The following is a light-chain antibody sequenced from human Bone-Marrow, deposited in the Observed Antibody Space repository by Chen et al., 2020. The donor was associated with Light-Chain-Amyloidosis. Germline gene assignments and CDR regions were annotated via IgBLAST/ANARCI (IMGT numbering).Light chain of an antibody. CDR2: SVD. J-gene: IGLJ3*02. Sequence: QSGLAQPPSASGTPGQRLTIACSGSSSNIGRNTVNWYQQLPGTGPKLLIYSVDQRPSGVPDRFSGSKSGTSASLAISGLQSEDEADYYCSAWDASLNGPVFGGGTKLTVL. V-gene: IGLV1-44*01. CDR1: SSNIGRNT. CDR3: SAWDASLNGPV.